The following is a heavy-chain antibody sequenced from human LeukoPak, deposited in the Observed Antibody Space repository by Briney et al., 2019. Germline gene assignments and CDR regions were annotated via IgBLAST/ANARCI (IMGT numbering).Heavy chain of an antibody. CDR1: GGSFSGYY. CDR3: ARDMYYYGSGSYRFDY. CDR2: THTSGST. V-gene: IGHV4-59*10. Sequence: SETLSLTCAVYGGSFSGYYWSWIRQPPGKGLEWIGRTHTSGSTNYNPSLKSRVTMSVDTSKNQFSLKLSSVTAADTAVYYCARDMYYYGSGSYRFDYWGQGTLVTVSS. D-gene: IGHD3-10*01. J-gene: IGHJ4*02.